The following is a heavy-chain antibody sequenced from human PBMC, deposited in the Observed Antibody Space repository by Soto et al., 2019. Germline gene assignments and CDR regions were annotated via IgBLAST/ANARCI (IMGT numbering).Heavy chain of an antibody. CDR3: ARSTTVTNDYYYGMDV. D-gene: IGHD4-17*01. CDR2: IYPGDSDT. V-gene: IGHV5-51*01. CDR1: GYSFTSYW. J-gene: IGHJ6*02. Sequence: GESLKISCKGSGYSFTSYWIGWVRQMPGKGLEWMGIIYPGDSDTRYSPSFQGQVTISADKSISTAYLQWSSLKASDTAMYYCARSTTVTNDYYYGMDVWGQGTTVTV.